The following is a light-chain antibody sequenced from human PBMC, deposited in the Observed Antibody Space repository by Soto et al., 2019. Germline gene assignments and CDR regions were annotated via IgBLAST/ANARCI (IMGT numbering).Light chain of an antibody. CDR2: KAS. V-gene: IGKV1-5*03. J-gene: IGKJ4*01. Sequence: DIQMTQSPSTLSASVGDRVTITCRASQSISSWLAWYQQKPGKAPKLLIYKASSLESGVPSRFSGSGSGTEFTLTISSLQPEDFATYYCLHHNSYRLTFGGGTKVDIK. CDR3: LHHNSYRLT. CDR1: QSISSW.